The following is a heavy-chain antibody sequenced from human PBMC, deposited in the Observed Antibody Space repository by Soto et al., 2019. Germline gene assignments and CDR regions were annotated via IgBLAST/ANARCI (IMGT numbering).Heavy chain of an antibody. V-gene: IGHV4-4*02. Sequence: QVQLQESGPGLVKPSGTLSLTCAVSGGSIISSNWWTWVRQPPGKGLEWIGESIHTGTANYNPSRKSRVTISIDNSKNQFSLNLFSVTAAVTAVYYCARLGPGATTVTTGAAFDIWGQGTMVTVSS. CDR1: GGSIISSNW. J-gene: IGHJ3*02. D-gene: IGHD4-17*01. CDR3: ARLGPGATTVTTGAAFDI. CDR2: SIHTGTA.